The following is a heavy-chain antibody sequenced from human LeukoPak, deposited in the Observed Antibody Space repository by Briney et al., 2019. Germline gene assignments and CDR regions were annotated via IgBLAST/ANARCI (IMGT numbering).Heavy chain of an antibody. D-gene: IGHD3-22*01. V-gene: IGHV3-21*01. J-gene: IGHJ4*02. Sequence: PGGSLRLSCAASGFTFSSYSMNWVRQAPGKGLEWVPSISSSSSYIYYADSVKGRFTISRDNAKNSLYLQMNSLRAEDTAVYYCARCEDYYDSSGYYPLDYWGQGTLVTVSS. CDR2: ISSSSSYI. CDR3: ARCEDYYDSSGYYPLDY. CDR1: GFTFSSYS.